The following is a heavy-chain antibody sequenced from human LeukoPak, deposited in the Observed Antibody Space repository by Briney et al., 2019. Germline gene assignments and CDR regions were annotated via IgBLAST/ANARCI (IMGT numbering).Heavy chain of an antibody. V-gene: IGHV3-23*01. CDR2: LTDSGDAT. Sequence: PGGSLRLSCAVSGFTFSHYAMSWVRQAPGTGLEWVGSLTDSGDATYYADSVKGRLTISRDNSNSTLYLHISGLRDEDTAVYYCARGYSHNPGGWLDPWGQGTLVTVSS. CDR3: ARGYSHNPGGWLDP. CDR1: GFTFSHYA. D-gene: IGHD5-12*01. J-gene: IGHJ5*02.